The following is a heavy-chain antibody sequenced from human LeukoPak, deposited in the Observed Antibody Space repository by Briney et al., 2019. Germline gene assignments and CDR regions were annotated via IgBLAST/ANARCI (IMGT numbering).Heavy chain of an antibody. V-gene: IGHV4-34*01. CDR1: GGSFSGYY. CDR3: ARQRAIVVVPAAMSHRGMDV. D-gene: IGHD2-2*01. CDR2: INHSGST. Sequence: SETLSLTCAVYGGSFSGYYWSWIRQPPGKGLERIGEINHSGSTNYNPSLKSRVTISVDTSKNQFSLKLSSVTAADTAVYYCARQRAIVVVPAAMSHRGMDVWGKGTTVTISS. J-gene: IGHJ6*04.